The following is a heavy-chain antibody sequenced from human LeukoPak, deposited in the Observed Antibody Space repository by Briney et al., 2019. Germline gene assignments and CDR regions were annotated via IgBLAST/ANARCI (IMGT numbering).Heavy chain of an antibody. D-gene: IGHD3-22*01. V-gene: IGHV3-21*01. Sequence: PGGSLRLSCAASGFTFSSYSMNWVRQAPGKGLEWVSSTSSSSSYIYYADSVKGRLTISRDNAKNSLYLQMNSLRAEDTAVYYCARTSSGYYFDYWGQGTLVTVSS. CDR1: GFTFSSYS. J-gene: IGHJ4*02. CDR3: ARTSSGYYFDY. CDR2: TSSSSSYI.